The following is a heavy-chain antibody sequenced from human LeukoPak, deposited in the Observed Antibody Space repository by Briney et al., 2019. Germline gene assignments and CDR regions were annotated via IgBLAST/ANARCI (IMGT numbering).Heavy chain of an antibody. CDR2: IYYSGST. J-gene: IGHJ4*02. CDR3: ARHVRNYYFDY. CDR1: GGSISSYY. Sequence: SETLSLTCTVSGGSISSYYWSWIRQPPGKGLEWIGYIYYSGSTNYNPSLKSRVTISVDTSKNQFSLKLSSVTAADTAVYYCARHVRNYYFDYWGQGTLVTVSS. V-gene: IGHV4-59*08. D-gene: IGHD2/OR15-2a*01.